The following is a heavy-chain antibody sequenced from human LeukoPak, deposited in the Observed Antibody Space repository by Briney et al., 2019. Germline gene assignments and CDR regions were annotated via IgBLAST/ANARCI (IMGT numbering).Heavy chain of an antibody. CDR3: AKGRNYGSGSSTPHYDY. CDR1: GFTFSSYT. D-gene: IGHD3-10*01. CDR2: ISGSGDST. V-gene: IGHV3-23*01. Sequence: GGSLRLSCAASGFTFSSYTMSWVRQAPGKGLEWVSGISGSGDSTYYADSVKGRFTISRDNSRNTLFLQVNSLRLEDTAVYYCAKGRNYGSGSSTPHYDYWGQGTLVIVSS. J-gene: IGHJ4*02.